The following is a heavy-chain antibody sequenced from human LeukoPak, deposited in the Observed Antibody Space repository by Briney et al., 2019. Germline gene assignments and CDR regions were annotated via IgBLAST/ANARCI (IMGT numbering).Heavy chain of an antibody. V-gene: IGHV1-69*04. CDR2: IIPFLDIT. CDR1: GGTFGSYT. D-gene: IGHD3-22*01. CDR3: ARESGPTFFYDSSGYTTGFDY. Sequence: ASVKVSCKASGGTFGSYTISWVRQAPGQGLEWMGRIIPFLDITNYAQKFQGRVTITADKSTSTVYMELSSLRSEDTAVYYCARESGPTFFYDSSGYTTGFDYWGQGTPVTISS. J-gene: IGHJ4*02.